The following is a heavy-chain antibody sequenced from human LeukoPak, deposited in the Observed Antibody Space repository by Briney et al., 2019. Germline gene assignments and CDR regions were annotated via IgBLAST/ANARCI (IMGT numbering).Heavy chain of an antibody. CDR2: IYYSGST. CDR3: ARGPYYYGMDV. J-gene: IGHJ6*02. V-gene: IGHV4-59*01. Sequence: SETLSLTCTVSGGSISSYYWSWIRQPPGKGLEWIGYIYYSGSTNYNPSLKSRVTISVDTSKNQFSLKLSSVTAADTAVYYCARGPYYYGMDVWGQGTTVTVSS. CDR1: GGSISSYY.